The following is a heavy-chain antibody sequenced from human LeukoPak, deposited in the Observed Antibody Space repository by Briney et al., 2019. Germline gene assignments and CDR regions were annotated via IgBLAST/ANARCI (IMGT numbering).Heavy chain of an antibody. CDR1: GYTFTSHG. D-gene: IGHD2-15*01. J-gene: IGHJ4*02. V-gene: IGHV1-18*01. Sequence: ASVKVSCKASGYTFTSHGIRWVRQAPGQGLEWMAWIDTYSGDTHYAQNLQGRVTMTTDTSTSTAYMELGSLTSDDTAVYYCARDLGYCSGGSCYRREFDYWGQGTLVTVSS. CDR2: IDTYSGDT. CDR3: ARDLGYCSGGSCYRREFDY.